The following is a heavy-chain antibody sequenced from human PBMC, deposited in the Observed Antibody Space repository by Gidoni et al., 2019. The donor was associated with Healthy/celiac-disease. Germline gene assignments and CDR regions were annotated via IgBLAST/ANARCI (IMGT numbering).Heavy chain of an antibody. D-gene: IGHD1-26*01. CDR1: GFTFSSYE. J-gene: IGHJ4*02. V-gene: IGHV3-48*03. CDR2: ISSSGSTI. Sequence: EVQLVESGGGLVQPGGSLRLSCAASGFTFSSYEMNWVRQAPGKGLEWVSYISSSGSTIYYADSVKGRFTISRDNAKNSLYLQMNSLRAEDTAVYYCARDLVWWELSPIDYWGQGTLVTVSS. CDR3: ARDLVWWELSPIDY.